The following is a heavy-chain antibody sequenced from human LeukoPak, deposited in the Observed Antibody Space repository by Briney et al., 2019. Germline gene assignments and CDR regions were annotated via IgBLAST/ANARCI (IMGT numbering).Heavy chain of an antibody. CDR1: GFTFSSYA. V-gene: IGHV3-23*01. Sequence: PGGSLRLSCAASGFTFSSYAMSWVRQAPGKGLEWVSAISGSGGSTYYADFVKGRFTISRDNSKNTLYLQMNSLRAEDTAVYYCAKATPVVPAADFYFDYWGQGTLVTVSS. CDR3: AKATPVVPAADFYFDY. J-gene: IGHJ4*02. D-gene: IGHD2-2*01. CDR2: ISGSGGST.